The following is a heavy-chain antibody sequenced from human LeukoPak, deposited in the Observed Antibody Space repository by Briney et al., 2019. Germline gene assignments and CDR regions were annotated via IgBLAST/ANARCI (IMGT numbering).Heavy chain of an antibody. CDR1: GGSISSSNW. CDR2: IYYSGST. CDR3: ARLQPSGTTDY. V-gene: IGHV4-4*02. Sequence: SETLSLTCAVSGGSISSSNWWSWVRQPPGKRLEWIGYIYYSGSTNYNPSLKSRVTISVDTSKNQFSLKLSSVTAADTAVYYCARLQPSGTTDYWGQGTLVTVSS. J-gene: IGHJ4*02. D-gene: IGHD1-1*01.